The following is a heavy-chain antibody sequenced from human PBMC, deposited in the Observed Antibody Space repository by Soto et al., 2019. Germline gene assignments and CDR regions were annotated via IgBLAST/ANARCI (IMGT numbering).Heavy chain of an antibody. CDR2: IYDYGST. D-gene: IGHD2-2*01. CDR1: GDSISSYS. CDR3: ARVRTSLDLYYYYMDV. V-gene: IGHV4-59*08. Sequence: SETLSLTCTVSGDSISSYSWTWIRQPPGKAMEWIGYIYDYGSTYYNPSFESRVAFSVDTSKNQFSLEVTSVTAADTAMYFCARVRTSLDLYYYYMDVWGKGTTVTVSS. J-gene: IGHJ6*03.